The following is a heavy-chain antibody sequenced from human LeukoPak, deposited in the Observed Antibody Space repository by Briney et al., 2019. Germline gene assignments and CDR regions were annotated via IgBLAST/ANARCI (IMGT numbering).Heavy chain of an antibody. CDR1: GFTYSNFA. V-gene: IGHV3-23*01. Sequence: PGGSLRLSCAASGFTYSNFAMTWVRQAPGRGLEWVSTIADSGFITYYADSVKGRFTISRDNSKNTLDLQMKSLRAEDTAAYYCAKVIYGEWGDAFDIWGQGRLVTVSS. CDR2: IADSGFIT. D-gene: IGHD4-17*01. CDR3: AKVIYGEWGDAFDI. J-gene: IGHJ3*02.